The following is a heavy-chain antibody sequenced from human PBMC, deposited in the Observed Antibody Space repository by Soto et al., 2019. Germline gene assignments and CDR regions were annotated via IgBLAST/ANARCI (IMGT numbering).Heavy chain of an antibody. CDR3: GGRRVWGTLPADLACGGACYPGFDS. V-gene: IGHV5-51*01. CDR2: IYPGDSDT. D-gene: IGHD2-21*02. J-gene: IGHJ5*01. CDR1: GYSFTSYW. Sequence: GESLKISCKGSGYSFTSYWIGWVRQMPGKGLEWMGTIYPGDSDTRYSPSFQGQVTISVDKSITTAYLQWSSLKASDTAMYYCGGRRVWGTLPADLACGGACYPGFDSWGQGTLVTVSS.